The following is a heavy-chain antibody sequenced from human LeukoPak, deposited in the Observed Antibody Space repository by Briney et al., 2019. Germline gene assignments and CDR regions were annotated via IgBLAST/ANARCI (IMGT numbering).Heavy chain of an antibody. D-gene: IGHD3-3*01. V-gene: IGHV3-48*03. J-gene: IGHJ4*02. CDR3: AGARWSGSLDY. CDR1: GFTFSSYE. Sequence: GGSLRLSCAASGFTFSSYEMNWVRQAPGKGLEWVSYISSSGSTIYYADSVKGRFTISRDNPRNSLFLQMNSLRAEDTAVYYCAGARWSGSLDYWGQGTLVTVSS. CDR2: ISSSGSTI.